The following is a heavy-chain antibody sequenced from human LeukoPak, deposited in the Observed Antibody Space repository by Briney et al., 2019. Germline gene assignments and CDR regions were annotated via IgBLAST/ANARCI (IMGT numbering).Heavy chain of an antibody. J-gene: IGHJ4*02. CDR3: AREDGAAAGTLFDY. D-gene: IGHD6-13*01. V-gene: IGHV3-66*01. CDR2: IYSGGST. CDR1: GFTVSSNY. Sequence: GGSLRLSCAASGFTVSSNYMSWVRQAPGKGLEWVAVIYSGGSTYYADSVKGRFTISRDNSKNTLYLQMNSLRAEDTAVYYCAREDGAAAGTLFDYWGQGTLVTVSS.